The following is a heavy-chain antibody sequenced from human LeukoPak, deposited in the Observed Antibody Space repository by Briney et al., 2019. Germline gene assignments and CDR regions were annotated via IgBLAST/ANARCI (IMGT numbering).Heavy chain of an antibody. D-gene: IGHD3-3*01. CDR3: ARELTLWSGYRNAFDI. CDR2: INHSGST. Sequence: PSETLSLTCAVYGGSFSGYYWSWIRQPPGKGLEWIGEINHSGSTNYNPSLKSRVTISVDTYKNQFSLKLSSVTAADAAVYYCARELTLWSGYRNAFDIWGQGTMVTVSS. CDR1: GGSFSGYY. J-gene: IGHJ3*02. V-gene: IGHV4-34*01.